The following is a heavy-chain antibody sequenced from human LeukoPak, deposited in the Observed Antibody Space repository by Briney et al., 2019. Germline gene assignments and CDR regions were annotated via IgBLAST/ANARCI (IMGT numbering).Heavy chain of an antibody. CDR3: AKEPGYYFDY. CDR2: ISYDGSNK. Sequence: GGSLRLSCAASGFTFSSYAMHWVRQAPGKGLEWVAVISYDGSNKYYADSVKGRFTIPRDNSKKKLYLQMNSLRAEDTAVYYCAKEPGYYFDYWGQGTLVTVSS. J-gene: IGHJ4*02. CDR1: GFTFSSYA. D-gene: IGHD3-22*01. V-gene: IGHV3-30-3*01.